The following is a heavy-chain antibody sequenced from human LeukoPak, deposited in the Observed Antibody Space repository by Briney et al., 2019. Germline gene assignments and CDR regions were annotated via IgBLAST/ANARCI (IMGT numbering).Heavy chain of an antibody. CDR3: ALSHLPAAMVGPLDV. CDR2: ISYDGSSK. CDR1: GFTFSSYA. Sequence: PGGSLRLSCAASGFTFSSYAMHWVRQAPGKGLEWVAVISYDGSSKYYADSVKGRFTISRDNSKNTLYLQMNSLRAEDTAVYYCALSHLPAAMVGPLDVWGQGTTVTVSS. D-gene: IGHD2-2*01. V-gene: IGHV3-30-3*01. J-gene: IGHJ6*02.